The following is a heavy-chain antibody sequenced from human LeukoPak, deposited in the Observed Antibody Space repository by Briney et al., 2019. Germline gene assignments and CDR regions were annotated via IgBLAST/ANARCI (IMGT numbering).Heavy chain of an antibody. J-gene: IGHJ5*02. D-gene: IGHD3/OR15-3a*01. Sequence: QTGGSLRLSCAASGFTFSSYWMSWVRQAPGKGLEWVANIKQDGSEKYYVDSVKGRFTISRDNAKNSLYLQMNSLRAEDTAVYYCARLLHGPWTRNWFDPWGQGTLVTVSS. CDR2: IKQDGSEK. CDR1: GFTFSSYW. CDR3: ARLLHGPWTRNWFDP. V-gene: IGHV3-7*01.